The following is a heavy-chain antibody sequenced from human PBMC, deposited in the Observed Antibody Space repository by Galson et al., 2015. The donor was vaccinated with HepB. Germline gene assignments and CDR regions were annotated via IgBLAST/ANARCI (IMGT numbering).Heavy chain of an antibody. CDR3: AKDRTRTYSSGWWAY. D-gene: IGHD6-19*01. Sequence: SLRLSCAASGFTFSSYAMSWVRQAPGKGLGWVSAISGSGGSTYYADSVKGRFTISRDNSKNTLYLQMNSLRAEDTAVYYCAKDRTRTYSSGWWAYWGQGTLVTVSS. CDR2: ISGSGGST. J-gene: IGHJ4*02. CDR1: GFTFSSYA. V-gene: IGHV3-23*01.